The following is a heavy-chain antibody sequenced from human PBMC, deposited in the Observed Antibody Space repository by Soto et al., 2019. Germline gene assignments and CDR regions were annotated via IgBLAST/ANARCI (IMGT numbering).Heavy chain of an antibody. V-gene: IGHV3-23*01. J-gene: IGHJ5*02. CDR2: ISGSGGST. CDR3: AKDSIWFGHDNWFDP. D-gene: IGHD3-10*01. Sequence: EVQLLESGGGLVQPGGSLRLSCAASGFTFSSYAMSWVRQAPGKGLEWVSAISGSGGSTYYADSVKGRFTISRDNSKNPLYLQMNGPRAEDTAVYYCAKDSIWFGHDNWFDPWGQGNLVTVSS. CDR1: GFTFSSYA.